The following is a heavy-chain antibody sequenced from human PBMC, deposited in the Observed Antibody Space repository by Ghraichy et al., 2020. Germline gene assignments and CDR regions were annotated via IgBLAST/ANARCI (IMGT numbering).Heavy chain of an antibody. J-gene: IGHJ4*02. Sequence: GGSLRLSCTASGFTFGDYAMSWFRQAPGKGLEWVGFIRSKAYGGTTEYAASVKGRFTISRDDSKSIAYLQMNSLKTEDTDVYYCTRDSRQLWPTDYWGQGTLVTVSS. CDR1: GFTFGDYA. CDR3: TRDSRQLWPTDY. CDR2: IRSKAYGGTT. D-gene: IGHD5-18*01. V-gene: IGHV3-49*03.